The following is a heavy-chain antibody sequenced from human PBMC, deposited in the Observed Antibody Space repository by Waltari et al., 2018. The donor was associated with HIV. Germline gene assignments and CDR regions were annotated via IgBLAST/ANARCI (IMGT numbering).Heavy chain of an antibody. V-gene: IGHV4-59*13. CDR2: VFSRGST. D-gene: IGHD3-10*01. CDR3: ARHHDYGELFDY. J-gene: IGHJ4*02. CDR1: GGCLRHYF. Sequence: HVQLQQSRPGLVTPSETLSLTCTVSGGCLRHYFWSWIRPLPCKGIQLIGYVFSRGSTSYNPPLKSRVTISVDTSNNQCSLKLSSVTAADTAVYYCARHHDYGELFDYWGQGTLVTVSS.